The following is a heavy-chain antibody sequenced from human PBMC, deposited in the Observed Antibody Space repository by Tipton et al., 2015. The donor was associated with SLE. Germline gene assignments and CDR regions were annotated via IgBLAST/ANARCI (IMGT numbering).Heavy chain of an antibody. Sequence: SLRLSCVASGLDFEAQTMHWVRQAPGKGLEWVSVISGSGDTTNYADSVKGRFTISRDNSKNTLYLHMNSLNAEDTAEYYCSKEGAWSFDYWGQGLHVTVSS. CDR3: SKEGAWSFDY. CDR2: ISGSGDTT. J-gene: IGHJ4*02. D-gene: IGHD2-15*01. V-gene: IGHV3-23*01. CDR1: GLDFEAQT.